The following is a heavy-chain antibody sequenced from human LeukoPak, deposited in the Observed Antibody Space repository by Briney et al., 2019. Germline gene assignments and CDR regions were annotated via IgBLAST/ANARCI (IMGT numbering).Heavy chain of an antibody. CDR2: INQDESEK. V-gene: IGHV3-7*01. Sequence: PGGSLRLSCAASGFTFSTYWMGWVRQTPGKGLEWVANINQDESEKKYVDSVKGRFTISRDNARNSLSLQMNSLRAEDTAVYYCARPSLNSGSYFDYWGQGTLVTVPS. J-gene: IGHJ4*02. CDR1: GFTFSTYW. D-gene: IGHD1-26*01. CDR3: ARPSLNSGSYFDY.